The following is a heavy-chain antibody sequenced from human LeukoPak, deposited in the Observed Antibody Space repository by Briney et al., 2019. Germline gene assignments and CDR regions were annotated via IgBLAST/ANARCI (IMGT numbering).Heavy chain of an antibody. J-gene: IGHJ6*03. CDR2: IYTSGST. CDR1: GGSISSGSYY. CDR3: ARDGFSYCSSTSCSGRSHYYYYYMDV. D-gene: IGHD2-2*01. V-gene: IGHV4-61*02. Sequence: SETLSLTCTVSGGSISSGSYYWSWIRQPAGKGLEWIGRIYTSGSTNYNPSLKSRVTISVDTSKNQFSLKLSSVTAADTAVYYCARDGFSYCSSTSCSGRSHYYYYYMDVWGKGTTVTVSS.